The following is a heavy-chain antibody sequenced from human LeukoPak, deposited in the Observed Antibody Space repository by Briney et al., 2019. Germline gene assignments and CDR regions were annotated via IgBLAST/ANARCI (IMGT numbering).Heavy chain of an antibody. CDR3: ARGLSSWFRIRFDP. D-gene: IGHD6-13*01. V-gene: IGHV4-39*07. CDR1: GGSISSSSYY. Sequence: SETLSLTCTVSGGSISSSSYYWGWIRQPPGKGLEWIGSIYYSGSTYYNPSLKSRVTISVDTSKNQFSLKLSSVTAADTAVYYCARGLSSWFRIRFDPWGQGTLVTVSS. CDR2: IYYSGST. J-gene: IGHJ5*02.